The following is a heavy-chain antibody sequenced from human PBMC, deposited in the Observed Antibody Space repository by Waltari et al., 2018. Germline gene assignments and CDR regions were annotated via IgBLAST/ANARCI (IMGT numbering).Heavy chain of an antibody. CDR2: IYPVDSDT. Sequence: EVQLVQSGAEVKKPGESLKISCKGSGYSFTSYWIGWVRQMPGKGLEWRWMIYPVDSDTSDRPSFQGQVTISASKSISTAYLQWSSLKASDTAMYYCARSGYSSSSSNFDYWGQGTLVTVSS. V-gene: IGHV5-51*03. J-gene: IGHJ4*02. D-gene: IGHD6-6*01. CDR1: GYSFTSYW. CDR3: ARSGYSSSSSNFDY.